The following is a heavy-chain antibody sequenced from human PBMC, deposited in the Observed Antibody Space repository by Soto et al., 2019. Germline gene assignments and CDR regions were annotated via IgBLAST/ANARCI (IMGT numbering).Heavy chain of an antibody. CDR2: IIPIFGTA. V-gene: IGHV1-69*13. D-gene: IGHD3-10*01. Sequence: ASVKVSCKASGGTFSSYAISWVRQAPGQGLEWMGGIIPIFGTANYAQKFQGRVTITADESTSTAYMELSSLRSEDTAVYYCASSYGSGSYYSDDDAFDIRGQGTMVTVSS. CDR3: ASSYGSGSYYSDDDAFDI. J-gene: IGHJ3*02. CDR1: GGTFSSYA.